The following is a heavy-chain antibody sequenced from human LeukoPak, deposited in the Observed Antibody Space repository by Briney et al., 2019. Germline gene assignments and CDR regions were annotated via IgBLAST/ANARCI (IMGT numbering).Heavy chain of an antibody. V-gene: IGHV3-7*01. Sequence: GGSLRLSCAASGFAFNTFWMTWVRQAPGKGLERVASINQGGTEKYYVDSVKGRFTISRDNAKNALYLQMYTLTAADTAVYYCARDGPPAGLYFDNWGQGTLVTVSS. J-gene: IGHJ4*02. CDR1: GFAFNTFW. D-gene: IGHD2-2*01. CDR2: INQGGTEK. CDR3: ARDGPPAGLYFDN.